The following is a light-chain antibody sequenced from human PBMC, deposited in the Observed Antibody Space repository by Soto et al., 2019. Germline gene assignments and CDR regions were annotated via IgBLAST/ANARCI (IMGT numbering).Light chain of an antibody. Sequence: ELVLTQSPGTLSLSPGERATLSCRASRGVSTASLAWYQQKPGPAPRPLLYAASNRATGIPGRFSGSGFGTDFTLAISRLEPEDLAVYYGQHYDVSAWMFCQGTNVEI. CDR1: RGVSTAS. CDR3: QHYDVSAWM. J-gene: IGKJ1*01. CDR2: AAS. V-gene: IGKV3-20*01.